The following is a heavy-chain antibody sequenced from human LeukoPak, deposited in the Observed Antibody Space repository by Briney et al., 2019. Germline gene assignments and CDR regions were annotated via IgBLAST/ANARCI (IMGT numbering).Heavy chain of an antibody. CDR1: AGSISSSSHS. J-gene: IGHJ2*01. CDR2: IYYSGST. CDR3: ARHKSRRWLQLSWYFDL. V-gene: IGHV4-39*01. D-gene: IGHD5-24*01. Sequence: PSETLSLTCSVSAGSISSSSHSWGWIRQSPGKGLEWIRSIYYSGSTFYNPSLKSRVTISVDTSKNQFSLKLSSVTAADTAVYYCARHKSRRWLQLSWYFDLWGRGTLVTVSS.